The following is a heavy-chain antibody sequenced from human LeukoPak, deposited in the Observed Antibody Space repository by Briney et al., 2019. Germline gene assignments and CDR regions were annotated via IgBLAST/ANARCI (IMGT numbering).Heavy chain of an antibody. D-gene: IGHD2-2*01. CDR2: ISGRGGST. V-gene: IGHV3-23*01. J-gene: IGHJ4*02. Sequence: GGSLRLSCAASGFTFSNYAMTWVRQAPGKGLEWVSIISGRGGSTYYADSVKGRFTISRDNSKNTLYLQMDSLRAEDTAVYYCARGYSSTLFDYWGQGTLVTVSS. CDR3: ARGYSSTLFDY. CDR1: GFTFSNYA.